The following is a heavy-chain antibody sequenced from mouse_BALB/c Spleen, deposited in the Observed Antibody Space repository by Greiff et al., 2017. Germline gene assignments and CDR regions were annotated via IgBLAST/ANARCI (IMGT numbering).Heavy chain of an antibody. V-gene: IGHV1-9*01. CDR2: ILPGSGST. CDR3: ARSGGNYEGYFDY. CDR1: GYTFSSYW. D-gene: IGHD2-1*01. J-gene: IGHJ2*01. Sequence: QVQLKQSGAELMKPGASVKISCKATGYTFSSYWIEWVKQRPGHGLEWIGEILPGSGSTNYNEKFKGKATFTADTSSNTAYMQLSSLTSEDSAVYYCARSGGNYEGYFDYWGQGTTLTVSS.